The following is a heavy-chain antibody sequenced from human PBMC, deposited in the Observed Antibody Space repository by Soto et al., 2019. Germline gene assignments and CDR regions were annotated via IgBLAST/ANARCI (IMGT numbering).Heavy chain of an antibody. Sequence: PGGSLRLSCAASGFTFSSYAMSWVRQAPGKGLEWVSAISGRGGSTYYADSVKARFTISRDNSKNTLYLQMNSLRAEDTAVYYCAKSTDGYYDFRSGYYILAGSYYYYGMDVWGQGTTVTVSS. J-gene: IGHJ6*02. CDR3: AKSTDGYYDFRSGYYILAGSYYYYGMDV. CDR2: ISGRGGST. CDR1: GFTFSSYA. V-gene: IGHV3-23*01. D-gene: IGHD3-3*01.